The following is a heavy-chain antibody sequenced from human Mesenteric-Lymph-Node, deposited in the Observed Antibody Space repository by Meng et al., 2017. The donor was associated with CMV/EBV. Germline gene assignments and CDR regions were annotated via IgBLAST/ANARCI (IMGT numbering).Heavy chain of an antibody. D-gene: IGHD2-21*02. Sequence: LTCTVSGGSIIRSSYYWGWIRQPPGKGLEWIGSIYYSGSTYYNPSLKSRVTISVDTSKNQFSLKLSSVTAADTAVYYCARDRGVTWTFWGQGTLVTVSS. CDR1: GGSIIRSSYY. CDR3: ARDRGVTWTF. J-gene: IGHJ4*02. V-gene: IGHV4-39*02. CDR2: IYYSGST.